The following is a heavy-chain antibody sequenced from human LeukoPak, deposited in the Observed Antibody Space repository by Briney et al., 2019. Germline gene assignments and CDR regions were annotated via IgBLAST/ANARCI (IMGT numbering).Heavy chain of an antibody. CDR1: GGSISSGGYH. V-gene: IGHV4-30-2*01. CDR2: IYHSGST. Sequence: SETLSLTCTVSGGSISSGGYHWSWIRQPPGKGLEWIGYIYHSGSTYYNPSLKSRVTISVDRSKNQFSLKLSSVTAADTAVYYCALIRYFDWPPTDYWGQGTLVTVSS. J-gene: IGHJ4*02. D-gene: IGHD3-9*01. CDR3: ALIRYFDWPPTDY.